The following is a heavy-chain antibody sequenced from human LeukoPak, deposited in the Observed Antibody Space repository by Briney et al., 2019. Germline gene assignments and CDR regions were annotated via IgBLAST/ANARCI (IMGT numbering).Heavy chain of an antibody. D-gene: IGHD1-1*01. CDR2: IYTSGST. V-gene: IGHV4-4*07. CDR1: GGSISFSY. Sequence: PSETLSLTCTVSGGSISFSYWNWIRQPPGKGLEWIGRIYTSGSTKYNPSLKSRVTMSVDTSKNQFSLRLTSVTAADTAVYYCARALEGTCLPGDWFDPWGQGTLVTVSS. CDR3: ARALEGTCLPGDWFDP. J-gene: IGHJ5*02.